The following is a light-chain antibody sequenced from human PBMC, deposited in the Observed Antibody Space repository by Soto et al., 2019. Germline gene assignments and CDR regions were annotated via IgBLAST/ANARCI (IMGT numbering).Light chain of an antibody. CDR2: GAS. CDR3: QQYDVWPALT. V-gene: IGKV3-15*01. Sequence: EIVLTQSAVTLSLSPGERATLSCRASQSVSSNLAWYQQRPGQAPRLLIYGASTRASGVPDRFSGSGSGTEFILTISSLQSEDSAVYYCQQYDVWPALTFGGGTKVAIK. J-gene: IGKJ4*01. CDR1: QSVSSN.